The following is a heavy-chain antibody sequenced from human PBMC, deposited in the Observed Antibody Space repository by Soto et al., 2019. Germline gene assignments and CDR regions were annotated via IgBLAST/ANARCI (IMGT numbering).Heavy chain of an antibody. J-gene: IGHJ4*02. CDR1: GYTFTSYG. CDR2: ISAYNGNT. D-gene: IGHD3-10*01. Sequence: GASVKVSCKASGYTFTSYGISWVRQAPGQGLEWMGWISAYNGNTNYAQKLQGRVTMTTDTSTSTAYMELRSLRSDDTAVYYCARDQITMVRGVKVSRLAEFLYYFDYWGQGTLVTVSS. V-gene: IGHV1-18*01. CDR3: ARDQITMVRGVKVSRLAEFLYYFDY.